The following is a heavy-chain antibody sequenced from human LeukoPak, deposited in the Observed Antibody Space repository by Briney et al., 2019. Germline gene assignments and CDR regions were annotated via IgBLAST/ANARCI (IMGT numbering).Heavy chain of an antibody. CDR2: ISPGDSDT. Sequence: GESLKISCKGSGYIFTTSWIGWVRQMPGKGLEWMGIISPGDSDTRYSPSFQGQVTISADKSISTAYLHWSSLKASDTAMYYCARHKAPFVVGVRAFAYWGQGSLVTVSS. CDR3: ARHKAPFVVGVRAFAY. V-gene: IGHV5-51*01. CDR1: GYIFTTSW. D-gene: IGHD2-8*01. J-gene: IGHJ4*02.